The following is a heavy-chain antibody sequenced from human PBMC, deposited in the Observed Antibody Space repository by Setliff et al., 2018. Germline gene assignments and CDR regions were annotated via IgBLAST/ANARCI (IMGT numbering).Heavy chain of an antibody. J-gene: IGHJ4*01. CDR2: IYTNGGT. CDR3: ARSDDNFQYPDY. D-gene: IGHD1-1*01. Sequence: SETLSLTCSVSGASISSGIDFWNWIRQPAGKGLEWIGNIYTNGGTDYSPSLRSRVTISLGTSKNQFSLQLTSVTAADTAIYYCARSDDNFQYPDYWGQGTLVTVSS. CDR1: GASISSGIDF. V-gene: IGHV4-61*09.